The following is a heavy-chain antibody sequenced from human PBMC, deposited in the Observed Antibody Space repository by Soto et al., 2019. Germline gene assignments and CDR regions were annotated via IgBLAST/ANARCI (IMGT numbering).Heavy chain of an antibody. CDR3: ARGLGGSSFIAY. CDR2: ISTNSRYI. CDR1: GFNFSDYY. D-gene: IGHD3-16*01. J-gene: IGHJ4*02. V-gene: IGHV3-11*06. Sequence: QVQLVESGGGLVKPGGSLRLSCAVSGFNFSDYYMTWIRQAPGKGLEWISYISTNSRYIKYADSIKGRFTNSRDNAKSSLYLQMNSLRAEDTAIYYCARGLGGSSFIAYWGQGTLVTVSS.